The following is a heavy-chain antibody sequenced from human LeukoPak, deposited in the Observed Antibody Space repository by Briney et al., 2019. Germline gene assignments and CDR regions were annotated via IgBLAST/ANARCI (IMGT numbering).Heavy chain of an antibody. CDR1: GFSFSNYW. D-gene: IGHD2-15*01. V-gene: IGHV3-7*01. CDR2: INQDEGEK. J-gene: IGHJ4*02. Sequence: TGGSLRLSCAASGFSFSNYWMSWVRQAPGKGLEWVANINQDEGEKYYVDSVKGRFTISRDNAENSVFLQMNNLRGEDAAVYYCAKDLALLDYWGQGTLVTVSS. CDR3: AKDLALLDY.